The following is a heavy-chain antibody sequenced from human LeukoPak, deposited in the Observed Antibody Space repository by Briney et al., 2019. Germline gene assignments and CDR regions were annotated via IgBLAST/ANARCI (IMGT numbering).Heavy chain of an antibody. CDR3: AKSFTLVRERWRNWLDP. Sequence: GGSLRLSCAASGFTFSDYTLHWVRQAPGKGLEWVTLVSFDGKKKYYADSVKGRFTVSRDNSKNTVYLQMNSLKPEDTAVYYCAKSFTLVRERWRNWLDPWGQGTLVTVSS. CDR1: GFTFSDYT. CDR2: VSFDGKKK. J-gene: IGHJ5*02. D-gene: IGHD3-10*01. V-gene: IGHV3-30-3*02.